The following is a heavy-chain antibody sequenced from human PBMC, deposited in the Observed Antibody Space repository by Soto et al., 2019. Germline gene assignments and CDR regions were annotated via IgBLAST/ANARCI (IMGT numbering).Heavy chain of an antibody. J-gene: IGHJ4*02. CDR3: ARDDSGYDYSGY. V-gene: IGHV3-11*01. CDR2: ISTSGSNI. D-gene: IGHD5-12*01. CDR1: GFTFSDYY. Sequence: GGSLRLSCAASGFTFSDYYMSWIRQAPGKGLEWVSYISTSGSNILYADSVKGRFTISRDNAKNSLYPQMNSLRAEDTAVYYCARDDSGYDYSGYWGQGTPVTVSS.